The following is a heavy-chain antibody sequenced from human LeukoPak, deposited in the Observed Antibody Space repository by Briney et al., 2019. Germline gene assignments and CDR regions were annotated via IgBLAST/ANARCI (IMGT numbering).Heavy chain of an antibody. CDR1: GGSISSGGYS. Sequence: SQTLSLTCAVSGGSISSGGYSWSWIRQPPGKGLEWIGYIYHSGSTYYNPSLKSRVTISVDRSKNQFSLKLSSVTAADTAVYYCVRTRFGELLSLDYWGQGTLVTVSS. CDR3: VRTRFGELLSLDY. V-gene: IGHV4-30-2*01. CDR2: IYHSGST. D-gene: IGHD3-10*01. J-gene: IGHJ4*02.